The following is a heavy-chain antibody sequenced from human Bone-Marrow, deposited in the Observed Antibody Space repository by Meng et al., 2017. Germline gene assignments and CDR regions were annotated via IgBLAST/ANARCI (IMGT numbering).Heavy chain of an antibody. CDR1: GYTFTSYA. CDR2: INAGNGNT. CDR3: ARRTAVSGMTFDY. D-gene: IGHD4-17*01. J-gene: IGHJ4*02. V-gene: IGHV1-3*01. Sequence: QPVQSGAEVKKPGASVKVSCKASGYTFTSYAMHWVRQAPGQRLEWMGWINAGNGNTKYSQKFQGRVTITRDTSASTAYMELSSLRSEDTAVYYCARRTAVSGMTFDYWGQGTLVTVSS.